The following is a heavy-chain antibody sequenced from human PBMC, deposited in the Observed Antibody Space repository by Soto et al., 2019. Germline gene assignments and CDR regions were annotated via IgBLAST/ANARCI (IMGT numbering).Heavy chain of an antibody. V-gene: IGHV3-30*18. CDR3: AKSRLPDIVVIYWFDP. CDR1: GFTFSSYG. D-gene: IGHD2-2*01. J-gene: IGHJ5*02. Sequence: QVQLVESGGGVVQPGRSLRLSCAASGFTFSSYGMHWVRQAPGKGLEWVAVISYDGSNKYYADSVKGRFTISRDNSKNTLYLQMNSLRAEDTAVYYCAKSRLPDIVVIYWFDPWGLGTLVTVSS. CDR2: ISYDGSNK.